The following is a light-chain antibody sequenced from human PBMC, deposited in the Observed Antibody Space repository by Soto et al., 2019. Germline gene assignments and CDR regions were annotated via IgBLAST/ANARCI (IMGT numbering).Light chain of an antibody. CDR3: SSYTSISSLGI. CDR1: GSDVGSYKY. V-gene: IGLV2-14*01. CDR2: EVS. Sequence: QSALTQPASVSGSLGQSSTISCTGTGSDVGSYKYVSWYQQHPGKAPKLIIFEVSNRPSGVSDRFSGSKSGNTAYLTISGLQAEDEADYFCSSYTSISSLGIFGTGTKLTVL. J-gene: IGLJ1*01.